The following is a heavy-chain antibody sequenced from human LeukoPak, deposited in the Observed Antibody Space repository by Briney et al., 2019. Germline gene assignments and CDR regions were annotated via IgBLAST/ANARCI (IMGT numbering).Heavy chain of an antibody. CDR2: ISSSSSYI. J-gene: IGHJ4*02. D-gene: IGHD3-16*02. V-gene: IGHV3-21*01. CDR3: ARTMGELSSTSHYFDY. Sequence: PGGSLRLSCAASGFTFSSYSMNWVRQAPGKGLEWVSSISSSSSYIYYADSVKGRFTISRDNAKNSLYLQMNSLRAEDTAVYYSARTMGELSSTSHYFDYWGQGNLVTVSS. CDR1: GFTFSSYS.